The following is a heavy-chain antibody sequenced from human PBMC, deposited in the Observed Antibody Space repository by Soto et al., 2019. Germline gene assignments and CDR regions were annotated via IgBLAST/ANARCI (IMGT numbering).Heavy chain of an antibody. Sequence: PSETLSLTCVVSGDSISSYHWSWIRQSAGKGLEWIGRIHSSGSTQYNPSLKSRVTMSVDMSKNQFSLRVTSVSAADTAIYYCARGRAALTWSWFDPWGQGALVTVSS. CDR1: GDSISSYH. J-gene: IGHJ5*02. D-gene: IGHD6-13*01. V-gene: IGHV4-4*07. CDR2: IHSSGST. CDR3: ARGRAALTWSWFDP.